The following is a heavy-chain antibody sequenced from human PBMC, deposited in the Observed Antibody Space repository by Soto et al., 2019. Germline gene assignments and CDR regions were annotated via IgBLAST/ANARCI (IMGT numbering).Heavy chain of an antibody. CDR2: VFSGGVT. Sequence: PGGSLRLSCTPSGFTVRGNYVSWVRQASGKGLEWVSIVFSGGVTYYADSVKGRFTISKDISTNTLSLQMNSLRDEDTAVYYCATIAVPPAFDIWGQGTMVTVSS. CDR1: GFTVRGNY. D-gene: IGHD6-19*01. J-gene: IGHJ3*02. CDR3: ATIAVPPAFDI. V-gene: IGHV3-53*01.